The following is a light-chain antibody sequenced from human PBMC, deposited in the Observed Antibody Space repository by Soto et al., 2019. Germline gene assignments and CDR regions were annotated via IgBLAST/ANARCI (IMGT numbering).Light chain of an antibody. CDR1: SSDVGGYNY. V-gene: IGLV2-11*01. Sequence: QSVLTQPRSVSGSPGQSVTISCTGTSSDVGGYNYVSWYQQHPGKAPKLMIFDVSKRPSGVPDRFSGSKSGYTASLTISGLQAEDEADYYCCSYAGSYTYVFGTGTKVTVL. CDR3: CSYAGSYTYV. J-gene: IGLJ1*01. CDR2: DVS.